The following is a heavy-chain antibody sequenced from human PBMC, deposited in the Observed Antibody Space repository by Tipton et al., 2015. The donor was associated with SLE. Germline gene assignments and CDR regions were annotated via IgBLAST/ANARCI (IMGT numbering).Heavy chain of an antibody. J-gene: IGHJ3*02. V-gene: IGHV3-9*03. CDR1: GFTFDDYA. CDR2: ISWNSGSI. CDR3: AKGRNWADAFDI. D-gene: IGHD7-27*01. Sequence: EASGFTFDDYAMHWVRQAPGKGLEWVSGISWNSGSIGYADSVKGRFTISRDNAKNSLYLQMNSLRAEDMALYYCAKGRNWADAFDIWGQGTMVTVSS.